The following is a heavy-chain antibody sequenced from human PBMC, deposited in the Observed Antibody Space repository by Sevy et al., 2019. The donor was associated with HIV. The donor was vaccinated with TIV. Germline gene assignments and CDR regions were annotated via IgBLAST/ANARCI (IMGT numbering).Heavy chain of an antibody. CDR1: GFTFSNNW. Sequence: GGSLRLSCEASGFTFSNNWMSWVRQAPGKGLEWVANIKEDGSVKYYVDSVKGRFTISRDNAKNSVYLQMNSLRAEDTALYYCVRAIGAAGSYWGQGTLVTVSS. CDR3: VRAIGAAGSY. CDR2: IKEDGSVK. J-gene: IGHJ4*02. V-gene: IGHV3-7*01. D-gene: IGHD6-13*01.